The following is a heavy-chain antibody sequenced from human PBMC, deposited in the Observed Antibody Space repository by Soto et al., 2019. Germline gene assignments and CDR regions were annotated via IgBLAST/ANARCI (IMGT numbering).Heavy chain of an antibody. CDR3: AKDQYCTGGSCYPYYYGMDV. CDR1: SFTFSRYA. D-gene: IGHD2-15*01. CDR2: ISGSGGST. J-gene: IGHJ6*02. Sequence: GSLRLSGSASSFTFSRYAMSCVRQAPGKGLEWVSAISGSGGSTYYADSVKGRFTISRDNSKNTLYLQMNSLRAEDTAVYYCAKDQYCTGGSCYPYYYGMDVWGQGTTVTVSS. V-gene: IGHV3-23*01.